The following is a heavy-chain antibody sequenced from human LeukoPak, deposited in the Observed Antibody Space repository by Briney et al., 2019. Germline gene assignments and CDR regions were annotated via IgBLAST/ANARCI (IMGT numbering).Heavy chain of an antibody. Sequence: PGGSLRLSCAASGFIFDDYAMHWVRQAPGKGLEWVSGISWNSGRIDYADSVKGRFTMSRDNAKNSLYLQMNSLRAEDTALYYCAKGNSAWDNEYFDYWGQGTLVTVSS. V-gene: IGHV3-9*01. J-gene: IGHJ4*02. CDR1: GFIFDDYA. CDR3: AKGNSAWDNEYFDY. CDR2: ISWNSGRI. D-gene: IGHD4-23*01.